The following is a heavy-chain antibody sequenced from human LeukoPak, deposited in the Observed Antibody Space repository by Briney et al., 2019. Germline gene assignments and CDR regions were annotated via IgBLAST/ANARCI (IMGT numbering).Heavy chain of an antibody. CDR3: LREVDWKYAFDY. D-gene: IGHD1-7*01. CDR1: GFSFSTFV. CDR2: IRPDGSHI. V-gene: IGHV3-33*01. Sequence: PGGPQSLSCAPSGFSFSTFVMNGVRQAPGKGRGWVAVIRPDGSHISYVDPVKGRFTISRDNSNNMLYLQMSSLRAEDTALYYCLREVDWKYAFDYWGRGTLVTVSS. J-gene: IGHJ4*02.